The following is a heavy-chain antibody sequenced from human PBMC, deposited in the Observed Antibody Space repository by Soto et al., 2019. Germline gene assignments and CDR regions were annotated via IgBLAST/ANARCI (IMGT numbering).Heavy chain of an antibody. J-gene: IGHJ4*02. V-gene: IGHV1-2*02. CDR1: GYTFTGYY. Sequence: QVQLVQSGAEVKKPGASVKVSCKASGYTFTGYYMHWVRQAPGQGLEWMGWINPNCGGTNYAQKFQGRATMTRDTSISTAYTELSRLRSDDTAVYYCARDLRGTYYYDSSGYYPYYWGQGTLVTVSS. CDR2: INPNCGGT. CDR3: ARDLRGTYYYDSSGYYPYY. D-gene: IGHD3-22*01.